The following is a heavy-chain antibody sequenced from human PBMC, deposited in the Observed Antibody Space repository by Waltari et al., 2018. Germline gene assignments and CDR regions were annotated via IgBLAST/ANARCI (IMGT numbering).Heavy chain of an antibody. CDR2: IYYSGST. CDR1: GGSISSYS. D-gene: IGHD1-26*01. Sequence: QVQLQESGPGLVKPSETLSPTCTVSGGSISSYSWSWIRQPPGKGLEWIGYIYYSGSTNYNPSLKSRVTISVDTFKNQFSLKLSSVTAADTAVYYCARGMGGSYYLDYWGQGTLVTVSS. CDR3: ARGMGGSYYLDY. J-gene: IGHJ4*02. V-gene: IGHV4-59*01.